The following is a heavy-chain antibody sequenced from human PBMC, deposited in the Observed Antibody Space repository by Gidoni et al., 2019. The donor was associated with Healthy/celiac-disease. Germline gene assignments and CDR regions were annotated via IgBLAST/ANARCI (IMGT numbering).Heavy chain of an antibody. CDR1: GFTFRSHS. CDR3: ARDDGYSGWYFFDY. CDR2: ISSSSSYI. J-gene: IGHJ4*02. V-gene: IGHV3-21*01. Sequence: EVQLVESGGGLVKPGGSLSLSCPASGFTFRSHSMTWVRQGPGKGLEWVSSISSSSSYINYADSVKGRFTISRDNAKNSLYLQMNSLRAEDTAVYYCARDDGYSGWYFFDYWGQGTLVTVSS. D-gene: IGHD6-19*01.